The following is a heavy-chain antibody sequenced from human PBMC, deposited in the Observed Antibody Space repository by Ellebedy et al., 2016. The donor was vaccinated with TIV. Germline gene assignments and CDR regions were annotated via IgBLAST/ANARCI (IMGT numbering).Heavy chain of an antibody. D-gene: IGHD3-9*01. V-gene: IGHV1-2*02. Sequence: AASVKVSCKASGYTFTDYYMHWVRQAPGQGLEWIGRINPNSGDTNYARKFQGRVTMTRDTSIRTAYMELSRLRSDDTAVYFCARLRDDILTGYSYFDYWGQGTLVTVSS. CDR1: GYTFTDYY. J-gene: IGHJ4*02. CDR3: ARLRDDILTGYSYFDY. CDR2: INPNSGDT.